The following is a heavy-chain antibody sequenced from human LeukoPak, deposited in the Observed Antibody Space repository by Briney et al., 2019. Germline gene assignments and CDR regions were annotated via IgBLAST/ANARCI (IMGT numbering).Heavy chain of an antibody. CDR2: ISYDGSNK. Sequence: GGSLRLSCAASGFTFSGYAMHWVRQAPGKGLEWVAVISYDGSNKYYADSVKGRFTISRDNSKNTLYLQMNSLRAEDTAVYYCARVTYYYDSSGYYDYWGQGTLVTVSS. D-gene: IGHD3-22*01. CDR1: GFTFSGYA. J-gene: IGHJ4*02. V-gene: IGHV3-30-3*01. CDR3: ARVTYYYDSSGYYDY.